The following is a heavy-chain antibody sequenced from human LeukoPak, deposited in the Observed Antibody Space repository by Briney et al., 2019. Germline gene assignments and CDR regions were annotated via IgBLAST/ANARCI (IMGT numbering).Heavy chain of an antibody. Sequence: PGGSLRLSCAASGFTLSTYAMNWIRQAPGKGLEWVSAICASGTTFTADSVGGRFTISRDNPNNILYLHMNSLRAEDTAIYYCVRGRSASCYSGMDVWGQGTTVTVSS. J-gene: IGHJ6*02. CDR1: GFTLSTYA. CDR3: VRGRSASCYSGMDV. V-gene: IGHV3-23*01. D-gene: IGHD2-15*01. CDR2: ICASGTT.